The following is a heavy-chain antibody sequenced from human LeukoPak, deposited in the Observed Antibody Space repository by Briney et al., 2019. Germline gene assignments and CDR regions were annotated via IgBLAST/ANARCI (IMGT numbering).Heavy chain of an antibody. CDR3: ARGLLYCSSTSCYGSFDY. V-gene: IGHV1-8*01. CDR1: GYTFTSYD. Sequence: ASVKVSCKASGYTFTSYDINWVRQATGQGLEWMGWVNPNSGNTGYAQKFQGRVTMTRNTSISTAYMELSSLRSEDTAVYYCARGLLYCSSTSCYGSFDYWGQGTLVTVSS. CDR2: VNPNSGNT. J-gene: IGHJ4*02. D-gene: IGHD2-2*01.